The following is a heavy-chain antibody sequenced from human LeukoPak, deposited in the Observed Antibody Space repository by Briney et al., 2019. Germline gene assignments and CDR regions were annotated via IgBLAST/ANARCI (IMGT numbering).Heavy chain of an antibody. CDR2: ISGSGGST. CDR1: GFTFSSYA. Sequence: PSGGSLRLSCAASGFTFSSYAMSWVRQAPGKGLEWVSAISGSGGSTYYADSVKGRFTISRDNSKNTLYLQMNSLRAEDTAVYYCAAEMATNPALDYWGQGTLVTVSS. J-gene: IGHJ4*02. V-gene: IGHV3-23*01. D-gene: IGHD5-24*01. CDR3: AAEMATNPALDY.